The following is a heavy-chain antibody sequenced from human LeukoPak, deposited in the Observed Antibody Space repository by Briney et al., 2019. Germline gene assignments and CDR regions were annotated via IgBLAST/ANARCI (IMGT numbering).Heavy chain of an antibody. CDR3: ARVFTMVQGTRCGYMDV. J-gene: IGHJ6*03. CDR1: GYTFTSYG. Sequence: ASVKVSCKASGYTFTSYGISWVRQAPGQGLEWVGWISAYNGNTNYAQKLQGRVTMTTDTSTSTAYMELRGLRSDDTAVYYCARVFTMVQGTRCGYMDVWGKGTTVTVSS. CDR2: ISAYNGNT. V-gene: IGHV1-18*01. D-gene: IGHD3-10*01.